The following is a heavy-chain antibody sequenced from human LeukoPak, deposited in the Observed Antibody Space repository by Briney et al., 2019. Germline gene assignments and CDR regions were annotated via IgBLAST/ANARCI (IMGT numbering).Heavy chain of an antibody. CDR1: LFTFSSYA. D-gene: IGHD3-10*01. V-gene: IGHV3-23*01. CDR2: INPSGGDT. J-gene: IGHJ4*02. CDR3: AKAYNYGSGSYYSFFDN. Sequence: PGRSLRLSCAASLFTFSSYAMTWVRQAPGKGLEWVSTINPSGGDTYYADSVRGRFTISRDNSKKTLYLQMDSLRAEDTAVYYCAKAYNYGSGSYYSFFDNWGQGTLVTVSS.